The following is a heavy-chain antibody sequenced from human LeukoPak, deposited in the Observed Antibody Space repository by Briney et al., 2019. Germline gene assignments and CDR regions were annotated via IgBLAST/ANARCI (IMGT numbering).Heavy chain of an antibody. V-gene: IGHV4-30-2*01. D-gene: IGHD4-17*01. J-gene: IGHJ3*02. CDR1: GGSISSGGYY. Sequence: SQTLSLTCTVSGGSISSGGYYWSWIRQPPGKGLEWIGEINHSGSTNYNPSLKSRVTISVDTSKNQFSLKLSSVTAADTAVYYCARGYGVAIDAFDIWGQGTMVTVSS. CDR3: ARGYGVAIDAFDI. CDR2: INHSGST.